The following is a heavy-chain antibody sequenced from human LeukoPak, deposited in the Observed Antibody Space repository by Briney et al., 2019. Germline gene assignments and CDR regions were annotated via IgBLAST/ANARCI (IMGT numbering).Heavy chain of an antibody. V-gene: IGHV1-18*01. CDR2: ISAYNGNT. CDR1: GYTFTSYG. J-gene: IGHJ6*02. D-gene: IGHD2-8*01. CDR3: ARVPDIVLMVYAIPGDGGGWYYGMDV. Sequence: GASVKVSCKASGYTFTSYGISWVRQAPGQGLEWMGWISAYNGNTNYAQKLQGRVTMTTDTSTSTAYMELRSLRSDDTAVYYCARVPDIVLMVYAIPGDGGGWYYGMDVWGQGTTVTVSS.